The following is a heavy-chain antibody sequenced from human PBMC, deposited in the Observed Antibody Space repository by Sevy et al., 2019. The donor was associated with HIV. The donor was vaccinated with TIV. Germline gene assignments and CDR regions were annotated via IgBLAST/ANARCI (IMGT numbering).Heavy chain of an antibody. CDR3: AKDINRGCDGVNCYSYYYYFYGLDV. CDR2: SSRNRRNI. CDR1: GFPFNDHA. Sequence: GGSLRLSCAASGFPFNDHAMHWVRQVPGKGLEWVSGSSRNRRNIAYADSVEGRFTISRDNARHFVYLEMNSLRPEDTAFYYCAKDINRGCDGVNCYSYYYYFYGLDVWGQGTTVTVSS. D-gene: IGHD2-21*01. V-gene: IGHV3-9*01. J-gene: IGHJ6*02.